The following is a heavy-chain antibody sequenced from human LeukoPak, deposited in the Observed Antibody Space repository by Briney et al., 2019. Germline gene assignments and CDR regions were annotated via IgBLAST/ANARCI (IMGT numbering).Heavy chain of an antibody. CDR1: GFTFSNYA. J-gene: IGHJ4*02. CDR2: LSGTGGST. D-gene: IGHD3-3*01. CDR3: AKDPKNYDFWSGPYFDY. V-gene: IGHV3-23*01. Sequence: RSGGSLRLSCAASGFTFSNYAMSWVRRAPGKGLEWVSTLSGTGGSTYYADSVKGRFTISRDNSKNTLYLQMNSLRAEDTAVYYCAKDPKNYDFWSGPYFDYWGQGTLVTVSS.